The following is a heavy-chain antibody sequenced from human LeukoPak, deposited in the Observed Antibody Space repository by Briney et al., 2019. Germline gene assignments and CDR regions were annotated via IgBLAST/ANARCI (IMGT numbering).Heavy chain of an antibody. CDR2: INHSGST. CDR1: SGSISSSTW. V-gene: IGHV4-4*02. CDR3: ALGYGDIWEL. D-gene: IGHD4-17*01. J-gene: IGHJ4*02. Sequence: KTSETLSLTCAVSSGSISSSTWWSWVRQPPGKGLEWIGEINHSGSTHYTPSLKSRVTISVDTSDNQFSLKMISVTAADAAVYYCALGYGDIWELWGRGTLVTVSS.